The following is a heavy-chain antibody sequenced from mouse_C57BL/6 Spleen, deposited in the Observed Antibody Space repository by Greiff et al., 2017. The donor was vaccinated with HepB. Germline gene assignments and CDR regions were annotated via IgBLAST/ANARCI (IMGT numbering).Heavy chain of an antibody. CDR1: GYTFTSYW. V-gene: IGHV1S81*02. J-gene: IGHJ2*01. CDR2: TNPTNGRT. CDR3: ARSKKLVATYVDY. Sequence: VQLQQSGAELVKAGASVKMSCKASGYTFTSYWMHWVKQRLGQGLEWFAETNPTNGRTYYNEKFKSKATLTVDKSSSTAYMLLSGPTFEDSAVYYCARSKKLVATYVDYWGQGTTLTVSS. D-gene: IGHD1-1*01.